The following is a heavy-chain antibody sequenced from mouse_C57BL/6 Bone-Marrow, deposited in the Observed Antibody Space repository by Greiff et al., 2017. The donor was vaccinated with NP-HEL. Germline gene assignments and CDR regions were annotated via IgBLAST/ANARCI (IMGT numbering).Heavy chain of an antibody. CDR2: ISSGSSTI. CDR1: GFTFSDYG. J-gene: IGHJ2*01. V-gene: IGHV5-17*01. CDR3: ARPGPTAQANFSFGFDY. D-gene: IGHD3-2*02. Sequence: DVKLVESGGGLVKPGGSLKLSCAASGFTFSDYGMHWVRQAPEKGLEWVAYISSGSSTIYYADTVKGRFTISRDNAKNTLFLQMTSLRSEDTAMYYCARPGPTAQANFSFGFDYWGQGTTLTVSS.